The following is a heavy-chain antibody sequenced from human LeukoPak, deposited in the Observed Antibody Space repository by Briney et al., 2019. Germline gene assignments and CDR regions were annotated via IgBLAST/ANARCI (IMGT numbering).Heavy chain of an antibody. CDR1: GGSMSSYY. Sequence: SETLSLTCTVSGGSMSSYYWSWIWQPPGKGLEWIGYIYYNGKTNYSPSLNSRVTISVDTFRNQFSLKLNSVTAADTAVYYCARGGWSVDYWGQGTLVTVSS. J-gene: IGHJ4*02. V-gene: IGHV4-59*08. CDR2: IYYNGKT. D-gene: IGHD6-19*01. CDR3: ARGGWSVDY.